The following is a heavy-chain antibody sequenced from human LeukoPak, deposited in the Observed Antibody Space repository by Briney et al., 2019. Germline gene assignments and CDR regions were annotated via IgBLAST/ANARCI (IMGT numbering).Heavy chain of an antibody. CDR1: GFTFSSYW. D-gene: IGHD6-25*01. J-gene: IGHJ2*01. V-gene: IGHV3-74*01. CDR3: AKRGIGAAAEIGGGYFDL. Sequence: PGGSLRLSCAASGFTFSSYWMHWVRQAPGKGLVWVSRINSDGSSTSYADSVKGRFTISRDNAKNTLYLQMNSLRAEDTAVYYCAKRGIGAAAEIGGGYFDLWGRGTLVTVSS. CDR2: INSDGSST.